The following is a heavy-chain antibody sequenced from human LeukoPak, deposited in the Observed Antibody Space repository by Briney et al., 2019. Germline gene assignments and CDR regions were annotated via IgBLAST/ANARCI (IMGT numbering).Heavy chain of an antibody. D-gene: IGHD1-26*01. CDR3: ARDLTGSDAFDI. V-gene: IGHV4-38-2*02. CDR1: GYSISRGYY. CDR2: IYHSGST. Sequence: SETLSLPCTVSGYSISRGYYWGWIRQPPGKGLEWIGSIYHSGSTYYNPSLKSRVTISVDTSKSQFSLKLSSVTAADTAVYYCARDLTGSDAFDICGEGTMVTVSS. J-gene: IGHJ3*02.